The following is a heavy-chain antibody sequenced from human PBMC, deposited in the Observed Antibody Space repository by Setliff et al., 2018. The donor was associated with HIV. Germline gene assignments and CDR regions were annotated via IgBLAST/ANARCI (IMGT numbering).Heavy chain of an antibody. D-gene: IGHD2-21*01. V-gene: IGHV1-69*06. Sequence: SVKVSCKASGGTFSRYSITWIRQAPGQGLEWMGGIVPIFGTANYAQKFQGRVTITADKSTSTAYMELRRLKSEDTAVYYCATSTLGWSDDAFDIWGQGTMVTVSS. CDR1: GGTFSRYS. CDR3: ATSTLGWSDDAFDI. J-gene: IGHJ3*02. CDR2: IVPIFGTA.